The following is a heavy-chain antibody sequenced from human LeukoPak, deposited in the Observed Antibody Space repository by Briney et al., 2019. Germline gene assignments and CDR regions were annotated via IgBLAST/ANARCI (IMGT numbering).Heavy chain of an antibody. Sequence: PSETLSLTCTVSGGSIGTYSWNWIRQPPGKGLEWIGHIYYSGTTNYNPSLKSRVTISVDTSKNQFSLKLSSVTAADTAVYYCARGVYIAAAQYAYWGQGTLVTVSS. V-gene: IGHV4-59*01. CDR1: GGSIGTYS. CDR2: IYYSGTT. CDR3: ARGVYIAAAQYAY. D-gene: IGHD6-13*01. J-gene: IGHJ4*02.